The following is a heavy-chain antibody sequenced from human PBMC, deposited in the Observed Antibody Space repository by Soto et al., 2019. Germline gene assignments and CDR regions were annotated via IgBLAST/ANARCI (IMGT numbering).Heavy chain of an antibody. CDR2: FDPEDGET. CDR3: ATDQRADSSNDAFDI. Sequence: GASVKVSCKASGYTFTDYGISWVRQAPGQGLEWMGGFDPEDGETIYAQKFQGRVTMTEDTSTDTAYMELSSLRSEDTAVYYCATDQRADSSNDAFDIWGQGTMVTVSS. V-gene: IGHV1-24*01. D-gene: IGHD3-22*01. J-gene: IGHJ3*02. CDR1: GYTFTDYG.